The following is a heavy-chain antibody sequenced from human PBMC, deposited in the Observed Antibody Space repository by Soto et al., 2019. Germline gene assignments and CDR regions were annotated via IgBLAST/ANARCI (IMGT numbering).Heavy chain of an antibody. D-gene: IGHD3-10*01. V-gene: IGHV5-10-1*01. CDR2: IDPSDSYT. CDR3: ARPGRGGMIGYYYGMDV. Sequence: GESLKISCKGSGYSFTSYWISWVRQMPGKGLGWMGRIDPSDSYTNYSPSFQGHVTISADKSISTAYLQWSSLKDSDTAMYYCARPGRGGMIGYYYGMDVWGQGTTVTVSS. J-gene: IGHJ6*02. CDR1: GYSFTSYW.